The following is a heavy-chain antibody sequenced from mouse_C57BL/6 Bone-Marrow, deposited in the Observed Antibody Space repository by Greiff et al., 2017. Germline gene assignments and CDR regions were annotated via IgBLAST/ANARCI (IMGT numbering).Heavy chain of an antibody. Sequence: VQLMQSGPVLVKPGASVTMSCTASGYTFTDYYMNWVKQTHGKSLEWIGVINPYNGGTSYNQKFKDKATLTDDKSYSTAYIELNSLTSEDSAVYYCARRGYDYWGQGTTLTVSS. CDR3: ARRGYDY. J-gene: IGHJ2*01. CDR2: INPYNGGT. D-gene: IGHD3-1*01. V-gene: IGHV1-19*01. CDR1: GYTFTDYY.